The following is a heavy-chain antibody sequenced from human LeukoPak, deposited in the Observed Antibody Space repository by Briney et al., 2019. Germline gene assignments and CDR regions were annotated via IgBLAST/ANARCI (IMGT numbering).Heavy chain of an antibody. D-gene: IGHD3-9*01. CDR2: ISGSGGST. V-gene: IGHV3-23*01. CDR1: GFTFSSYA. Sequence: PGGSLRLSCAASGFTFSSYAMSWVRQAPGKGLEWVSAISGSGGSTYYADSVKGRFTISRDNSKNTLYLQMNSLRAEDTAVYYCAKAGVLRYFDWLLPLGFDYWGQGTLVTVSS. J-gene: IGHJ4*02. CDR3: AKAGVLRYFDWLLPLGFDY.